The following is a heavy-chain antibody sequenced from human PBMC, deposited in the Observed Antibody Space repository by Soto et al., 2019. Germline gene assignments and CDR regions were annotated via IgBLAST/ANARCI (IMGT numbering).Heavy chain of an antibody. J-gene: IGHJ4*02. CDR3: ARRSVVTTEIKYFDY. CDR2: INHSGST. Sequence: SETLSLTGAVYGGSFSGYYCSWIRQPPGKGLEWIGEINHSGSTNYNPSLKSRVTISVDTSKNQFSLKLSSVTAADTAVYYCARRSVVTTEIKYFDYWGQRTLVTFSS. CDR1: GGSFSGYY. D-gene: IGHD4-4*01. V-gene: IGHV4-34*01.